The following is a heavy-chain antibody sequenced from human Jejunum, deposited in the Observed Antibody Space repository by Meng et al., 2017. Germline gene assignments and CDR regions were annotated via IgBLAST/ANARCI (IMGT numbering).Heavy chain of an antibody. D-gene: IGHD4-17*01. Sequence: QLQLQESGSGLVKPSQTLSLTCVVSGGSMSSSYYSWGWIRQPPGKGLEWIGYIFNSGSTHFNPSLKSRVTISMDSSKNQFSLNLTSVTAGDTAVYYCARGAGDRFDFWGRGTLVTV. V-gene: IGHV4-30-2*01. CDR3: ARGAGDRFDF. CDR1: GGSMSSSYYS. CDR2: IFNSGST. J-gene: IGHJ4*02.